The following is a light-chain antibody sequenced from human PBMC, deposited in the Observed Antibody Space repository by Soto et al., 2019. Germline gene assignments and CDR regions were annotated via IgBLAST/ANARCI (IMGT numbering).Light chain of an antibody. V-gene: IGKV1-8*01. CDR1: QGISSY. Sequence: AIRMTQSPSSLSASTGDRVTITCRASQGISSYLAWYQQKPGKAPKLLIYAASTLQSGVPSRFSGSGSGIDFTLTISCLQSEDFATYYCQQYYSYPFTFGQGKRLEIK. CDR3: QQYYSYPFT. J-gene: IGKJ5*01. CDR2: AAS.